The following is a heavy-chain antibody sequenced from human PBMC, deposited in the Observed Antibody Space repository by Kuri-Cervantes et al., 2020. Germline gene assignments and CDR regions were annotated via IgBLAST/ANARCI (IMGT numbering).Heavy chain of an antibody. CDR2: IWYDGSNK. CDR3: TTEIMYYYGSGTDY. CDR1: GFTFSSYG. V-gene: IGHV3-33*03. Sequence: GESLKISCAASGFTFSSYGMHWVRQAPGKGLEWVAVIWYDGSNKYYADSVKGRFTISRDNAKNSLYLQMNSLRAEDTALYYCTTEIMYYYGSGTDYWGQGTLVTVSS. D-gene: IGHD3-10*01. J-gene: IGHJ4*02.